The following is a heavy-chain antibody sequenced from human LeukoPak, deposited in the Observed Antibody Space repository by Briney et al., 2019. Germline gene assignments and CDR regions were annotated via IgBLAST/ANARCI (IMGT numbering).Heavy chain of an antibody. J-gene: IGHJ5*02. D-gene: IGHD3-9*01. Sequence: SETLSLTCTVSGGSMNNYYWSWIRQPAGKGLEWIGRIYTSGSTNYNPSLKSRVTMTLDTSKNQFSLKLSSVTAADTAVYYCARHSYYDILTGFDPWGQGTLVTVSS. V-gene: IGHV4-4*07. CDR3: ARHSYYDILTGFDP. CDR2: IYTSGST. CDR1: GGSMNNYY.